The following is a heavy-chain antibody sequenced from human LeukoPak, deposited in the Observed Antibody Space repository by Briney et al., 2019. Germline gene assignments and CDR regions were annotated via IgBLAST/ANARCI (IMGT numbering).Heavy chain of an antibody. CDR2: IYYSGST. D-gene: IGHD5-18*01. CDR3: ARGGDTAMVNFPFDY. V-gene: IGHV4-59*12. Sequence: SETLSLTCTVSGGSISSYYWSWIRQPSGKGLEWIGYIYYSGSTNYNPSLKSRVTISVDTSKNQFSLKLSSVTAADTAVYYCARGGDTAMVNFPFDYWGQGTLVTVSS. J-gene: IGHJ4*02. CDR1: GGSISSYY.